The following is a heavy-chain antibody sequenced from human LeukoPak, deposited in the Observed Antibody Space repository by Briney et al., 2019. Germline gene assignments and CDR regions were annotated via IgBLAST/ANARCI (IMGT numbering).Heavy chain of an antibody. Sequence: GASVKVSCKAYGYSFTSYDINWVRQATGQGLEWMGWINPNSGNTSYAQKFQGRVTITRNTSISTAYMELSSLRSDDTAVYYCAREMRGSSGYSNCFDPWGQGTLVTVSS. J-gene: IGHJ5*02. V-gene: IGHV1-8*01. D-gene: IGHD3-22*01. CDR1: GYSFTSYD. CDR2: INPNSGNT. CDR3: AREMRGSSGYSNCFDP.